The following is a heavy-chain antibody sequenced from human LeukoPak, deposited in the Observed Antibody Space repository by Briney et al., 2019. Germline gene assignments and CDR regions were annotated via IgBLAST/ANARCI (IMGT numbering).Heavy chain of an antibody. CDR3: ARGVPYSYDSRGFVRWLNY. D-gene: IGHD3-22*01. CDR1: GYTFTDYY. V-gene: IGHV1-2*02. Sequence: ASVKVSCKTSGYTFTDYYIHWVRQAPGRGLEWVGWLNPNSGSTNFAQEFEDRGTMTRNTSITTAYMELSSLRSDDTAVYYCARGVPYSYDSRGFVRWLNYWGQGTLVTVSS. J-gene: IGHJ4*02. CDR2: LNPNSGST.